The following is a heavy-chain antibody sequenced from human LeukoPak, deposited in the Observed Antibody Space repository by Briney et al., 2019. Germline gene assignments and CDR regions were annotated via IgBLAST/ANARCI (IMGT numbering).Heavy chain of an antibody. V-gene: IGHV5-51*01. CDR1: GYRFTSYW. D-gene: IGHD1-1*01. Sequence: GESLNISCKGSGYRFTSYWIGWVRQMPGKGLEWMGIIYPGDSDTRYSPSFQGQVTISADKSVSSAYLQWSSLKASDTAMYYCVRQKVGSPSRPDYWGQGTLVTGSS. J-gene: IGHJ4*02. CDR2: IYPGDSDT. CDR3: VRQKVGSPSRPDY.